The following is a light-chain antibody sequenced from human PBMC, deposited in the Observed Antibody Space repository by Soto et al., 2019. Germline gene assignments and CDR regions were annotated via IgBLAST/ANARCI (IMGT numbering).Light chain of an antibody. V-gene: IGKV1-6*01. Sequence: IQMTQSPSSLSASVGDRVTITCRASQYIGHYLGWYQQKPGKPPKRLIYAVSNLQSGVPSRFSGSASGPDFTLTINSLQHEDFATYFCLQHYDYSWTFGQGTKVDIK. CDR3: LQHYDYSWT. CDR2: AVS. J-gene: IGKJ1*01. CDR1: QYIGHY.